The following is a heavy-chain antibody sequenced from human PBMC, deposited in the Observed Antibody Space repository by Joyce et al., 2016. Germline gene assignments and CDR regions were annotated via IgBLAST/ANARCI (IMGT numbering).Heavy chain of an antibody. CDR1: GYTFTDYY. V-gene: IGHV1-2*05. J-gene: IGHJ1*01. Sequence: QVQMVQSGPELRKPGASVKVPCKASGYTFTDYYLHWVRQAPGQGLEWLGRLNPHSGATTYAQKFQDRVTMTRDTSISTAYMELSGLTSNDTVVYYCARARTYGDPPEHWGQGTLVTVS. D-gene: IGHD4-17*01. CDR3: ARARTYGDPPEH. CDR2: LNPHSGAT.